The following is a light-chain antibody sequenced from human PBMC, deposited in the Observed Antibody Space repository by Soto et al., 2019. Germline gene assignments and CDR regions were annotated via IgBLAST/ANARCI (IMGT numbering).Light chain of an antibody. CDR2: DAS. CDR1: QSISTL. Sequence: DIEIPQPPSTLSAAVGTRVTITCHTSQSISTLLGWHQQKPGKAPKLLIYDASRLARGVPARSSGRGSGTEFTLTISSLQPDDSATYFCQQYDSYVLTFGGGTKVDIK. CDR3: QQYDSYVLT. V-gene: IGKV1-5*01. J-gene: IGKJ4*01.